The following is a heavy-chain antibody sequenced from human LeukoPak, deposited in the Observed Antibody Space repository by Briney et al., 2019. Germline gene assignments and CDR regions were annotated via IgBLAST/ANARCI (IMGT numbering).Heavy chain of an antibody. V-gene: IGHV4-38-2*01. D-gene: IGHD2-2*01. CDR3: ARALPAFDY. J-gene: IGHJ4*02. Sequence: TSETLSLTCAVSGYSISSGYYWGWIRQPPGKGLEWIGSIYHSGSTYYNPSLKSRVTISVDMSKNQFSLKLSSVTAADTAVYYCARALPAFDYWGQGTLVTVSS. CDR1: GYSISSGYY. CDR2: IYHSGST.